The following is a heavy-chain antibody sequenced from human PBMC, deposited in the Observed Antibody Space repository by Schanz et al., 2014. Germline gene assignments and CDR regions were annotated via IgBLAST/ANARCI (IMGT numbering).Heavy chain of an antibody. D-gene: IGHD1-26*01. CDR3: AILSSNSGSYVFDY. J-gene: IGHJ4*02. CDR2: VYATGRT. CDR1: GASVSSFY. V-gene: IGHV4-4*07. Sequence: QVQLQESGPGLVKPSETLSLTCAVSGASVSSFYWSWIRQPAGKGLEWIGHVYATGRTKYNPSLKSRVTMSVDTSQKQISLKLTSVTAADTAVYYCAILSSNSGSYVFDYWGQGTLVTISS.